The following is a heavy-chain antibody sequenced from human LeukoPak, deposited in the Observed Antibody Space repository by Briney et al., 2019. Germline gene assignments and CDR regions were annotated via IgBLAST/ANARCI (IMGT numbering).Heavy chain of an antibody. CDR3: ARVYWGGGSDFWFDN. V-gene: IGHV4-39*07. D-gene: IGHD2-21*01. CDR1: VSSTTSSSYY. CDR2: IYHTGSA. J-gene: IGHJ4*02. Sequence: PSETLSLTCRVSVSSTTSSSYYWGWIRQSPGKGLEWIGNIYHTGSANYNPSLQSRVTMSTDRSNNQFSLNLNSVTVADTAVYYCARVYWGGGSDFWFDNWGLGIVVTVSS.